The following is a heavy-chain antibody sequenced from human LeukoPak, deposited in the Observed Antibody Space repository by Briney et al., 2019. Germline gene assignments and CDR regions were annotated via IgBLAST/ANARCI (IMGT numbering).Heavy chain of an antibody. J-gene: IGHJ4*02. V-gene: IGHV4-59*01. Sequence: SETLALTCTVSGGSISSYYWSWIRQPPGKGLEWIGYIYYSGSTNYNPSLKSRVTISVDTSKNQFSQKLSSVTAAVTAVYYCARIFSVAGPDYWGQGTLVTVSS. CDR3: ARIFSVAGPDY. D-gene: IGHD6-19*01. CDR1: GGSISSYY. CDR2: IYYSGST.